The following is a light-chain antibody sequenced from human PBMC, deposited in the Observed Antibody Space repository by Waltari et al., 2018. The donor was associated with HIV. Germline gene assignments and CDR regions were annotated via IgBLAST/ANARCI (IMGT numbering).Light chain of an antibody. CDR3: SSYTSSRSYV. V-gene: IGLV2-14*03. J-gene: IGLJ1*01. CDR1: SSDVGGYNY. Sequence: QSALSQPSSVSGSPGQSITISCTGTSSDVGGYNYVSCYQQHPGKAPKLMIYAVSNRPSGVSNRFAGSKSGNTDSLTISGLQAEDEADYYCSSYTSSRSYVFGTGTRVTV. CDR2: AVS.